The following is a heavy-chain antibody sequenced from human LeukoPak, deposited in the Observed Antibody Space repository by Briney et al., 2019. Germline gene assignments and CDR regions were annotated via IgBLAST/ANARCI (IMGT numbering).Heavy chain of an antibody. J-gene: IGHJ4*02. CDR1: GYNFNTYW. CDR3: ARRASNLLTAHYKRNYYFDF. V-gene: IGHV5-51*01. CDR2: IYPGDSDT. Sequence: GESLKISCKASGYNFNTYWIAWVRQMPGKGLEWMGIIYPGDSDTRYSPSFQGQVTISADRSTSSAYLQWSSLKASDTAMYYCARRASNLLTAHYKRNYYFDFWGQGTLVTASS. D-gene: IGHD3-9*01.